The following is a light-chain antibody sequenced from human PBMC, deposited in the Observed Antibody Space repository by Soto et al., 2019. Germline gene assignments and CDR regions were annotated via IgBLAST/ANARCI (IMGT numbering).Light chain of an antibody. CDR1: SSDVGSYNL. Sequence: QSALTQPASVSGSPGQSITISCTGTSSDVGSYNLVSWYQQNQGKAPKLMIYEGSKRPSGVSNRFSGSKSGNTASLTISGLQAEDEADYYCCSDAGSSTLVVFGGGTKLTVL. J-gene: IGLJ2*01. CDR2: EGS. CDR3: CSDAGSSTLVV. V-gene: IGLV2-23*01.